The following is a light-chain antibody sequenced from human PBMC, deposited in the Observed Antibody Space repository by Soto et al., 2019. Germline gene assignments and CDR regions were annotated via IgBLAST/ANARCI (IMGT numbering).Light chain of an antibody. CDR3: QQYNFWPPFT. CDR2: GAS. J-gene: IGKJ3*01. V-gene: IGKV3-15*01. CDR1: QSVASN. Sequence: IVMTQFPATVSVSPGERAILSCRTSQSVASNLAWYQQKPGQVPRLLIYGASTRATGVPARFSGSGTGTECTLTISSLQSDDFAVYYWQQYNFWPPFTFGPGTKVDIK.